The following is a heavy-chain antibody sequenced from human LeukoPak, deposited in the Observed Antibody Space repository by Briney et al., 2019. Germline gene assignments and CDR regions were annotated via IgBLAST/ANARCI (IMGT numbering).Heavy chain of an antibody. CDR1: GFTFSSYG. Sequence: GRSLRLSCAASGFTFSSYGMHWVRQAPGKGLEWVAVISYDGSNKYYADSVEGRFTISRDNSKNTLYLQMNSLRAEDTAVYYCAKVPVVVVAATTTTDAFDIWGQGTMVTVSS. D-gene: IGHD2-15*01. J-gene: IGHJ3*02. CDR2: ISYDGSNK. CDR3: AKVPVVVVAATTTTDAFDI. V-gene: IGHV3-30*18.